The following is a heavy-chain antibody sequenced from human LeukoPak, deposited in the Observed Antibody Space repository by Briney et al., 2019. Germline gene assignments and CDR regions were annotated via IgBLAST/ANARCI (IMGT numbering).Heavy chain of an antibody. CDR1: AYIFTSYW. CDR2: IYPGDSDDT. Sequence: GESLRISCKGSAYIFTSYWIGWVRRMPAKGLDWMVIIYPGDSDDTTYSPSFQGLVTFSADNSISTAYLQWSSLQALDTAIYYCARLLGPNRALDYWGQGTLVTVSS. V-gene: IGHV5-51*03. CDR3: ARLLGPNRALDY. J-gene: IGHJ4*02.